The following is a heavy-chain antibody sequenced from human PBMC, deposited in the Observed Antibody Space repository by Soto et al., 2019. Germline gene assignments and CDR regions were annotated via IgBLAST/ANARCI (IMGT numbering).Heavy chain of an antibody. CDR3: ARDPGYDDFWSGYTPGYYGMNV. J-gene: IGHJ6*02. D-gene: IGHD3-3*01. V-gene: IGHV4-59*01. CDR2: IYYSGST. Sequence: PSETLSLTCTVSGGSISSYYWSWIRQPPGKGLEWIVYIYYSGSTNYNPSLKSRVTISVDTYKNQFSLKLSSVTAADTAVYYCARDPGYDDFWSGYTPGYYGMNVGGQGTTVPVSS. CDR1: GGSISSYY.